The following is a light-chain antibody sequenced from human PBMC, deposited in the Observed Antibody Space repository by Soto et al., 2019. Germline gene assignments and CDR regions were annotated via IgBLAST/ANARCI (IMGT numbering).Light chain of an antibody. J-gene: IGLJ2*01. CDR3: ATWDSSLSGVV. CDR1: SSDVGGYKY. Sequence: QSALTQPASVSGSPGQSITISCTGTSSDVGGYKYVSWYQQNPGKAPKLMIYDNNKRPSGIPDRFSGSKSGTSATLGITGLQTGDEADYYCATWDSSLSGVVFGGGTKVTVL. CDR2: DNN. V-gene: IGLV1-51*01.